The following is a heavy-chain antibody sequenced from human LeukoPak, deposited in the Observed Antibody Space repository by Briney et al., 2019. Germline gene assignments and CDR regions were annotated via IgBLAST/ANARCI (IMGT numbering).Heavy chain of an antibody. D-gene: IGHD3-9*01. CDR2: ISYDGSNK. CDR1: GXTFSSYG. J-gene: IGHJ3*02. CDR3: AKDFDPYAIDAFDI. V-gene: IGHV3-30*18. Sequence: PGRSLRLSCAASGXTFSSYGMHWVRQAPGKGLEWVAVISYDGSNKYYADSVKGRFTISRDNSKNTLYLQMNSLRAEDTAVYYCAKDFDPYAIDAFDIWGQGTMVTVSS.